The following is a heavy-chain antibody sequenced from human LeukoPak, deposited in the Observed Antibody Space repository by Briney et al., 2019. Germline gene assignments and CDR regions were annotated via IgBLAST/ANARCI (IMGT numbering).Heavy chain of an antibody. Sequence: GGSLRLSCAASGFTFDDYAMHWVRQAPGKGLEWVSGISWNSGSIGYADSVKGRFTISRDNAKNSLYLQMNSLRAEDTALYYCAKDMRYYYDSSGYYSGYYYYGMDVWGQGTTVTVSS. D-gene: IGHD3-22*01. CDR2: ISWNSGSI. CDR1: GFTFDDYA. J-gene: IGHJ6*02. V-gene: IGHV3-9*01. CDR3: AKDMRYYYDSSGYYSGYYYYGMDV.